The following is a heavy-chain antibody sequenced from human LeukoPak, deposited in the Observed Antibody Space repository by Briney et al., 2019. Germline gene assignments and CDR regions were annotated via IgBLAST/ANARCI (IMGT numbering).Heavy chain of an antibody. V-gene: IGHV1-2*02. CDR1: GYTFTDYY. CDR3: ARDYYGSGSFSGH. CDR2: IKPKSGDT. D-gene: IGHD3-10*01. J-gene: IGHJ4*02. Sequence: ASVKVSCKASGYTFTDYYMHWVRQAPGQGLEWMGWIKPKSGDTNFAQKFQGRVTMTRDTSITTAYMELSRLTSDDTAVYYCARDYYGSGSFSGHWGQGTLVTVSS.